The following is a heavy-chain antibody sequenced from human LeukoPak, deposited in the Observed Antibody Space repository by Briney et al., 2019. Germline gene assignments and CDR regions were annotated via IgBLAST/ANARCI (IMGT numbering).Heavy chain of an antibody. D-gene: IGHD5-12*01. Sequence: GTLSLTCTVSGGSISSSTYYWGCIRQPPGKGREWIGSIYYGGSTYYNPCLKGPVPISVDRTTTQFSLKLSSVTAADTAVYYCARSQGVHSATIQRVPTFHYWGQGTLLTVSS. V-gene: IGHV4-39*01. CDR1: GGSISSSTYY. J-gene: IGHJ4*02. CDR3: ARSQGVHSATIQRVPTFHY. CDR2: IYYGGST.